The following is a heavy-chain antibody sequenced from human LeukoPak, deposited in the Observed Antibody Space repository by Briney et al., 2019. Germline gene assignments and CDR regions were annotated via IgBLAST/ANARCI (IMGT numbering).Heavy chain of an antibody. CDR2: ISGSGGST. D-gene: IGHD3-10*01. Sequence: PGGSLRLSCAASGFTFSDYYMSWIRQAPGKGLEWVSAISGSGGSTYYADSVKGRFTISRDNSKNTLYLQMNSLRAEDTAVYYCAKDSMVRGVIPLDYWGQGTLVTVSS. J-gene: IGHJ4*02. V-gene: IGHV3-23*01. CDR1: GFTFSDYY. CDR3: AKDSMVRGVIPLDY.